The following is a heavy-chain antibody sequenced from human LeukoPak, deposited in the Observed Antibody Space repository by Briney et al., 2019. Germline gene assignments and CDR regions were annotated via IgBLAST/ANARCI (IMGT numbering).Heavy chain of an antibody. V-gene: IGHV4-31*03. CDR1: GGSISSGGYY. J-gene: IGHJ4*02. CDR3: ARSYDDSYGIFDY. CDR2: IYYSEST. D-gene: IGHD5-18*01. Sequence: SETLSLTCTVSGGSISSGGYYWSWIRQHPRKGLEWIGYIYYSESTYYNPSLKSRVTISVDTSKNQFSLKLSSVTAADTAVYYCARSYDDSYGIFDYWGQGTLVTVSS.